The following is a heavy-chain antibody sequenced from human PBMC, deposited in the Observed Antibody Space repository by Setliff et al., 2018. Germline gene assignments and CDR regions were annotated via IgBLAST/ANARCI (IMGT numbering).Heavy chain of an antibody. D-gene: IGHD6-13*01. V-gene: IGHV3-7*01. CDR3: ARDPPGMNAFDI. CDR2: IKQDGSEK. CDR1: GFSFSRSW. J-gene: IGHJ3*02. Sequence: GGSLRLSCAASGFSFSRSWMSWVRQAPGKGPEWVANIKQDGSEKYYVDSVEGRFTISRDNAKNLLFLQMRGLRAGDTALSYCARDPPGMNAFDIWGHGTMVTVSS.